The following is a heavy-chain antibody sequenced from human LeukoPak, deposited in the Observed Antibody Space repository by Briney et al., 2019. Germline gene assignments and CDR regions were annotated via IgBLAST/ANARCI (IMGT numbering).Heavy chain of an antibody. CDR1: GFTFSSFG. CDR2: ITGSGIAV. Sequence: PGGSLRLSCAASGFTFSSFGMTWVRQAPGKGLEWVSYITGSGIAVYSAASVKGRFTVSRDNAKNSLYLQMNSLRAEDTAVYYCGRGICGDDCSGGRFFDLWGRGTLVTVSS. J-gene: IGHJ2*01. D-gene: IGHD2-21*02. CDR3: GRGICGDDCSGGRFFDL. V-gene: IGHV3-48*04.